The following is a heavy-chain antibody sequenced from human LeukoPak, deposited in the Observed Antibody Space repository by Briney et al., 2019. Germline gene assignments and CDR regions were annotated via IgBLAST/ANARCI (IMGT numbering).Heavy chain of an antibody. CDR3: AKEQWLGKMNYFDY. D-gene: IGHD6-19*01. Sequence: GGSLRLSCAASGFTFSIYAMSWVRQAPGKGLEWVSSIGGSGSGYSTYYADSVKGRFTISRDTSKNTLYLQMNSLRAEDTAVYYCAKEQWLGKMNYFDYWGQGTLVTVSS. J-gene: IGHJ4*02. CDR1: GFTFSIYA. CDR2: IGGSGSGYST. V-gene: IGHV3-23*01.